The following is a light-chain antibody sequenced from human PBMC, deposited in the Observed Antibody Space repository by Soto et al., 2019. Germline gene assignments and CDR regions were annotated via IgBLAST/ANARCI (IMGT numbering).Light chain of an antibody. Sequence: QSALTQPASVSGSPGQSITISCTGTSRDVGGYNYISWYQQHPGKVPKLLIYEVNNRPSGVSNRFYGSKSGNTASLTISGLQAEDEADYYCSSFTTSSTRIFGGGTKLTVL. J-gene: IGLJ2*01. CDR3: SSFTTSSTRI. V-gene: IGLV2-14*01. CDR2: EVN. CDR1: SRDVGGYNY.